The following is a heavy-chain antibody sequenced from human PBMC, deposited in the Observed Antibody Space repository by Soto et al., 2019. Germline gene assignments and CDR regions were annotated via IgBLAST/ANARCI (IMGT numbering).Heavy chain of an antibody. CDR1: GGSVSSGSYY. J-gene: IGHJ4*02. Sequence: QVQLQESGPGLVKPSETLSLTCTVSGGSVSSGSYYWSWIRQPPGKGLEWMGYIYYSGSTNYNPSLSNGGTMSVNTANNQSSLKLSSVPAADSAVHYCSRGDPPDYWGQGTLVTVSS. CDR2: IYYSGST. CDR3: SRGDPPDY. V-gene: IGHV4-61*01.